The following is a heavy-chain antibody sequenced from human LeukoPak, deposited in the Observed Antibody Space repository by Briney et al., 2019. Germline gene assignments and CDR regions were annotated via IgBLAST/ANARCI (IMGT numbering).Heavy chain of an antibody. J-gene: IGHJ5*02. CDR2: INHSGST. Sequence: SETLSLTWAVYGGSFSGYYWSWIRQPPGKGLGGVGEINHSGSTNYNPSLKSRVTISVDTSKNQFSLKLSSVTAAHTAVYYCARGRPIAAQNWFDPWGQGTLVTVSS. D-gene: IGHD6-13*01. CDR3: ARGRPIAAQNWFDP. V-gene: IGHV4-34*01. CDR1: GGSFSGYY.